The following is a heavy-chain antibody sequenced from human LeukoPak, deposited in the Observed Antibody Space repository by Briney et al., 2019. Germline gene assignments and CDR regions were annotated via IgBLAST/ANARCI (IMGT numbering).Heavy chain of an antibody. CDR2: ISSSSSYI. D-gene: IGHD3-22*01. J-gene: IGHJ4*02. CDR1: GFTFSSYA. Sequence: PGGSLRLSCAASGFTFSSYAMSWVRQAPGKGLEWVSSISSSSSYIYYADSVKGRFTISRDNAKNSLYLQMNSLRAEDTAVYYCARNYYDSSGYYYESGDYWGQGTLVTVSS. V-gene: IGHV3-21*01. CDR3: ARNYYDSSGYYYESGDY.